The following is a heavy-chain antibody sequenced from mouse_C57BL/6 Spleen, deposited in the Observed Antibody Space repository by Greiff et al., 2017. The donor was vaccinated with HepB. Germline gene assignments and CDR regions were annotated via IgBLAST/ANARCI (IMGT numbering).Heavy chain of an antibody. Sequence: VKLQESGPGLVQPSQSLSITCTVSGFSLTSYGVHWVRQSPGKGLEWLGVIWRGGSTDYNAAFMSRLSITKDNSKSQVFFKMNSLQADDTAIYYCAKSDGYSDYYAMDYWGQGTSVTVSS. V-gene: IGHV2-5*01. CDR3: AKSDGYSDYYAMDY. D-gene: IGHD2-3*01. J-gene: IGHJ4*01. CDR1: GFSLTSYG. CDR2: IWRGGST.